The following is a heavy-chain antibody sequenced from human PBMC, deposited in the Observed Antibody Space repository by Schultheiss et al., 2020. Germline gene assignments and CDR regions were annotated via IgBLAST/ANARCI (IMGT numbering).Heavy chain of an antibody. CDR2: ISYDGSYS. Sequence: GGSLRLSCAASGFTFSDYGMHWVRQAPGKGLEWVALISYDGSYSYYADSVKGRFTISRDNSGNTLYLQMNSLRPEDTAVYYCAKDCSAYYYVSNGYYYGIDYWGQGTLVTGYS. CDR3: AKDCSAYYYVSNGYYYGIDY. J-gene: IGHJ4*02. V-gene: IGHV3-30*18. D-gene: IGHD3-22*01. CDR1: GFTFSDYG.